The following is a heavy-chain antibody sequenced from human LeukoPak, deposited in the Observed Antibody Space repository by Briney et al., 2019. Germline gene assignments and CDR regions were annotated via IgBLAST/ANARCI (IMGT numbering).Heavy chain of an antibody. Sequence: GESLKISCKGSGYSFSNYWIAWVRQMPGKGLEWMGIVYPGDSDTRYSPSFQGQVTISVDRSITTAYLQWGSLKASDTAIYYCARPYSTSWDDVYDVWGQGTRVTVSS. D-gene: IGHD6-13*01. V-gene: IGHV5-51*01. CDR1: GYSFSNYW. J-gene: IGHJ3*01. CDR2: VYPGDSDT. CDR3: ARPYSTSWDDVYDV.